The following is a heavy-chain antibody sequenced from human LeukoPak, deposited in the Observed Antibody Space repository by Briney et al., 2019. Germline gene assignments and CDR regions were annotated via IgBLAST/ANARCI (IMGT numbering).Heavy chain of an antibody. V-gene: IGHV3-23*01. J-gene: IGHJ4*02. Sequence: GASLRLSCAASGFTFGSYAMSWVRQAPGKGVEWVSVISGSGGSTYYADSVKGRFTISRDNSKNTLYLQMNSLRAEDTAVYSCARGGWLGKPQRVDYWGQGTQVTVSS. D-gene: IGHD6-19*01. CDR2: ISGSGGST. CDR1: GFTFGSYA. CDR3: ARGGWLGKPQRVDY.